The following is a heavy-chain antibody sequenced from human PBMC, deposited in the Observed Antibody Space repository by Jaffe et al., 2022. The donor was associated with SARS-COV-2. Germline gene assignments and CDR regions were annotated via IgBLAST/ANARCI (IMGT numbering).Heavy chain of an antibody. D-gene: IGHD3-16*01. CDR3: AKVKGYYDYVWGSYPGYTPDTYYYYGMDV. CDR1: GFTFSSYA. J-gene: IGHJ6*02. Sequence: EVQLLESGGGLVQPGGSLRLSCAASGFTFSSYAMSWVRQAPGKGLEWVSAISGSGGSTYYADSVKGRFTISRDNSKNTLYLQMNSLRAEDTAVYYCAKVKGYYDYVWGSYPGYTPDTYYYYGMDVWGQGTTVTVSS. CDR2: ISGSGGST. V-gene: IGHV3-23*01.